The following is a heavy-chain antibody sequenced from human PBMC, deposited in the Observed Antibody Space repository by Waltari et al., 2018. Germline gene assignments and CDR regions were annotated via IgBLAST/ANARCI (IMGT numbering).Heavy chain of an antibody. CDR3: ARGNTKYGMDV. V-gene: IGHV3-53*01. Sequence: EVQLVESGGHLIQPGGSLRLSFAAPSSTVSSYYINWVRQAPGKGLEWVSILYHAGNTYYADSVKGRFTFSRDNSKNTLYLQMNSLRAEDTAVYYCARGNTKYGMDVWGQGTTVTVSS. J-gene: IGHJ6*02. CDR1: SSTVSSYY. CDR2: LYHAGNT. D-gene: IGHD3-10*01.